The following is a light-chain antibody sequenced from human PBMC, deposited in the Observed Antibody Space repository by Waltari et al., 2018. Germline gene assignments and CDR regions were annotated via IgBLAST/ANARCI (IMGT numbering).Light chain of an antibody. CDR1: SSDIGAYNY. Sequence: QSALTQPASVSGSPGQSITISCTGTSSDIGAYNYVSWYQKNPGKAPKVMIYDVSNRPPGFSGRFSGSKSGNTASLTISGLQAEDDADYYCSSYTSSSTYVFGSGTMVTVL. CDR3: SSYTSSSTYV. J-gene: IGLJ1*01. CDR2: DVS. V-gene: IGLV2-14*01.